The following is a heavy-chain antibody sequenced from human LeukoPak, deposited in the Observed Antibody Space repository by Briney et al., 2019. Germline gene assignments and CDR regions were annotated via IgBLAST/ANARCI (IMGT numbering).Heavy chain of an antibody. D-gene: IGHD5-18*01. CDR1: GFSFSNYN. J-gene: IGHJ4*02. CDR3: AKETEYSNSPLDY. CDR2: ISSSSSTI. V-gene: IGHV3-48*01. Sequence: GGSLRLSCAASGFSFSNYNMNWVRQAPGKGLEWVSYISSSSSTIYYADSVKGRFTISRDNAKNSLYLQMHSLRAEDTAVYYCAKETEYSNSPLDYWGQGTLVTVSS.